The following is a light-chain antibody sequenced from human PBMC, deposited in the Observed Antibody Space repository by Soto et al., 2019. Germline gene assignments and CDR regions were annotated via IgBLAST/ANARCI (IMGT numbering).Light chain of an antibody. J-gene: IGKJ1*01. CDR3: QQYDNWPWT. Sequence: ELVMTQAPATLSVSPAGRATLSRRASQSISDTLAWYQQKPGHAPRLLIYSASRKATGFPARFSGSGSGTDFTRTISSRQSEDFAVYYCQQYDNWPWTFGQGTKVEI. V-gene: IGKV3D-15*01. CDR1: QSISDT. CDR2: SAS.